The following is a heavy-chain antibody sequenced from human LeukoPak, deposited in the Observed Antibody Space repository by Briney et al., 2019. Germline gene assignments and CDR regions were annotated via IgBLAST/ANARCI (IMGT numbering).Heavy chain of an antibody. D-gene: IGHD2-2*02. J-gene: IGHJ6*03. CDR1: GGSISSYY. CDR3: ARVSRGISCSSTSCYIGLKYYYYYMDV. Sequence: SETLSLTCTVSGGSISSYYWSWIRQPPGKGLEWIGYIYYSGSTNYNPSLKSRVTISVDTSKNQFSLKLSSVTAADTAVYYCARVSRGISCSSTSCYIGLKYYYYYMDVWGKGTTVTVSS. CDR2: IYYSGST. V-gene: IGHV4-59*08.